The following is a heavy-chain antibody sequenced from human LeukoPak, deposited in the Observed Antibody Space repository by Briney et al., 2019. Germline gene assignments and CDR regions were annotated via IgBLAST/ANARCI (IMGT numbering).Heavy chain of an antibody. V-gene: IGHV1-24*01. J-gene: IGHJ4*02. D-gene: IGHD5-24*01. CDR3: ATVRPRWLTANFAY. Sequence: ASVKFSCKVSGYTLTELSMLWVRQAPGKGLEGRGGFDPEDGETIYAQKFQGRVTMTEDTSTDTAYMELSSLRSEDTAVYYCATVRPRWLTANFAYWGQGTLVTVSS. CDR2: FDPEDGET. CDR1: GYTLTELS.